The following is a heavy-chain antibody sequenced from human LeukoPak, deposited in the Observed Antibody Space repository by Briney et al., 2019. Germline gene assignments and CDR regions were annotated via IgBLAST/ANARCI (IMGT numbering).Heavy chain of an antibody. Sequence: SETLSLTCTVSGYSISSGYYWGWIRQPPGKGLEWIGSIYHSGSTYYNPSLKSRVTISVDTSKNQFSLKLSSVTAADTAVYYCARQGYSYGYPQVATQGFDYWGQGTLVTVSS. D-gene: IGHD5-18*01. CDR3: ARQGYSYGYPQVATQGFDY. V-gene: IGHV4-38-2*02. CDR2: IYHSGST. CDR1: GYSISSGYY. J-gene: IGHJ4*02.